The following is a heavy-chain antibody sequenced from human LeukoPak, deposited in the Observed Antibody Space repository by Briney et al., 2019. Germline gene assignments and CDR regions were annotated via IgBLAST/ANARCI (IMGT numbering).Heavy chain of an antibody. J-gene: IGHJ5*02. V-gene: IGHV4-34*01. CDR1: GGSISSYY. D-gene: IGHD3-10*01. CDR2: INHSGST. Sequence: SETLSLTCTVSGGSISSYYWSWIRQPPGKGLEWIGEINHSGSTNYNPSLKSRVTISVDTSKNQFSLKLSSVTAADTAVYYCARSYSLNWFDPWGQGTLVTVSS. CDR3: ARSYSLNWFDP.